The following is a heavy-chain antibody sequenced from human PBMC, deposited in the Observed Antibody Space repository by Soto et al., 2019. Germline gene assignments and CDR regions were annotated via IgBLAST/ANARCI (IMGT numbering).Heavy chain of an antibody. CDR2: ISSDGDTI. D-gene: IGHD5-12*01. J-gene: IGHJ6*02. Sequence: EVHLIESGGGWVQPGTSLRVSCAASGFTFHEYAMHWVRQAPGKGLEWVSGISSDGDTIAYADSVQGRLTVFRDNAKNSLYLQMNSLRAEDTALYYCTKGGYDLIYYFGMDVWGQGTTVTVSS. CDR3: TKGGYDLIYYFGMDV. V-gene: IGHV3-9*01. CDR1: GFTFHEYA.